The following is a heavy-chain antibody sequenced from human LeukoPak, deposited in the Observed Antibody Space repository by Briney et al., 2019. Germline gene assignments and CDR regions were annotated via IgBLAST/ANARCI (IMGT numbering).Heavy chain of an antibody. CDR2: IIPIFGTA. V-gene: IGHV1-69*01. Sequence: SVKVSCKASGGTFSSYAISWVRQAPGQGLEWMGVIIPIFGTANYAQKFQGRVTITADESTSTAYMELSSLRSEDTAVYYCARDIWESGYAPKGAYYYCIDVWGKGTTVTVSS. J-gene: IGHJ6*03. D-gene: IGHD5-12*01. CDR3: ARDIWESGYAPKGAYYYCIDV. CDR1: GGTFSSYA.